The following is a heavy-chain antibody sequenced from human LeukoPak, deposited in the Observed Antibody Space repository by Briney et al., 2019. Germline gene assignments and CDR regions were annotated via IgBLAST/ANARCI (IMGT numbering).Heavy chain of an antibody. CDR1: GYTFTSYA. CDR3: ARKYFYYNYMDV. J-gene: IGHJ6*03. Sequence: ASVKVSCKASGYTFTSYAMNWVRQAPGQGLEWMGWINTNTGNPTYAQAFTGRFVLSLDTSVSTAYLQISGLEAEDTAVYYCARKYFYYNYMDVWGKGTTVTVSS. CDR2: INTNTGNP. V-gene: IGHV7-4-1*02.